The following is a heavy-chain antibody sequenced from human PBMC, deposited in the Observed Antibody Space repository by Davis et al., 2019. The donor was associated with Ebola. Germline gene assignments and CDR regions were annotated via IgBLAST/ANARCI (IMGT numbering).Heavy chain of an antibody. D-gene: IGHD2/OR15-2a*01. J-gene: IGHJ4*02. V-gene: IGHV3-7*01. CDR2: IKQDGSEK. CDR3: ARDFGRGADF. CDR1: GFTFSSYW. Sequence: GESLKISCAASGFTFSSYWMSWVRQAPGKGLEWVANIKQDGSEKYYVDSVKGRFTISRDNAKNSLFLQMNSLRAEDTAAYYCARDFGRGADFRGQGTVVTVSS.